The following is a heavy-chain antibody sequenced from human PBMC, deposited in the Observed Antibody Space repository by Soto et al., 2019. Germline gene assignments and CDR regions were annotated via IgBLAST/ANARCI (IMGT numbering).Heavy chain of an antibody. Sequence: SGPTLVNPTQTLTLTCTFSGFSLTSGVVGVGWIRQPPGEALEWLALIYWNDEQYYNPSLRNRLTITRDTSKNQVVLTMTNMDPVHTAKYQCPPPLTGPSAYEVWGQGTTVTVS. D-gene: IGHD2-8*01. CDR1: GFSLTSGVVG. CDR2: IYWNDEQ. CDR3: PPPLTGPSAYEV. V-gene: IGHV2-5*01. J-gene: IGHJ6*02.